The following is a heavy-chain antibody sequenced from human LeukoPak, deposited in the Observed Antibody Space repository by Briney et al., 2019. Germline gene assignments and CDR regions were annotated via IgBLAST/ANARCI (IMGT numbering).Heavy chain of an antibody. Sequence: SVKVSCKASGGTFSSYAISWVRQAPGQGLEWMGGIIPIFGTANYAQKFQGRVTITTDESTSTAYMELSSLRSEDTAVYYCARISRIAVAGHGTWFDPWGQGTLVTVSS. CDR2: IIPIFGTA. J-gene: IGHJ5*02. D-gene: IGHD6-19*01. V-gene: IGHV1-69*05. CDR3: ARISRIAVAGHGTWFDP. CDR1: GGTFSSYA.